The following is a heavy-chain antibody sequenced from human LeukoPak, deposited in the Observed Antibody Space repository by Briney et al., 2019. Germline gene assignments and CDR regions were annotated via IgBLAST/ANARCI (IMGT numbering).Heavy chain of an antibody. Sequence: SETLSLTCTVSGGSISSGDYYWSWIRQPPGKGLEWIGYIYYSGSTYYNPSLKSRVTISVDTSKNQFSLKLSSVTAADTAVYYCARVGYYYGSGGYCYYGMDVWGQGTTVTVSS. CDR1: GGSISSGDYY. CDR2: IYYSGST. V-gene: IGHV4-30-4*01. CDR3: ARVGYYYGSGGYCYYGMDV. D-gene: IGHD3-10*01. J-gene: IGHJ6*02.